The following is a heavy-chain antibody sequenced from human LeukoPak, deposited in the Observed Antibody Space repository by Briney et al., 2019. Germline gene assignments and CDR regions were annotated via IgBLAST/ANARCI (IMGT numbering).Heavy chain of an antibody. Sequence: PSETLSLTCTVSGGSISGYYWSWIRQPPGKGLEWIGYISYSGSTTYNPSLKSRVTISQDTSKNQVSLMLSSVTAADTAVYYCARALQNYSYGMDVWGQGTSVTVSS. V-gene: IGHV4-59*01. J-gene: IGHJ6*02. CDR3: ARALQNYSYGMDV. CDR1: GGSISGYY. CDR2: ISYSGST.